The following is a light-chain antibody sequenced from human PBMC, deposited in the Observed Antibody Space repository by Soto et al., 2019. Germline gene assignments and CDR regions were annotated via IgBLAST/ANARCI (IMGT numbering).Light chain of an antibody. CDR1: QSVSSSY. J-gene: IGKJ1*01. CDR3: QQYGSSLWT. CDR2: GAS. V-gene: IGKV3-20*01. Sequence: EVVLTQSPGTLSLSPGERATLCCRASQSVSSSYLAWYQQKPGQAPRLLIYGASSRATGIPDRFSGSGSATDFTLTISRLEPEDFAVYYCQQYGSSLWTFGQGTKVDI.